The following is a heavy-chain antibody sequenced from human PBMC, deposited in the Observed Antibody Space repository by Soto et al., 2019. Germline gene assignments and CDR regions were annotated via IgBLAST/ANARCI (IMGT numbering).Heavy chain of an antibody. CDR3: ARGTSGSPNAAFDI. CDR1: GYTFTGYA. D-gene: IGHD3-10*01. V-gene: IGHV1-3*04. Sequence: QVQLVQSGAEVKKPGASVKVSCMASGYTFTGYALHWVRQAPGQRHDWMGWSNTGNGNTKYSQKFQGRVTITRDTSASTAYMELTSLRSEDTAVYYCARGTSGSPNAAFDIWGQGTMVTVSS. CDR2: SNTGNGNT. J-gene: IGHJ3*02.